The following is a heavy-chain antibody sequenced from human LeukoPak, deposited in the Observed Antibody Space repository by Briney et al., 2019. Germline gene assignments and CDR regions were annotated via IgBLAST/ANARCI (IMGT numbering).Heavy chain of an antibody. V-gene: IGHV3-48*04. CDR3: AREYSSSVFDY. Sequence: GGSLRLSCGASGFTFSSYSMNWVRQAPGKGLEWVSYISSSGSTIYYADSVKGRFTISRDNAKNSLYLQMNSLRAEDTAVYYCAREYSSSVFDYWGQGTLVTVSS. D-gene: IGHD6-13*01. J-gene: IGHJ4*02. CDR1: GFTFSSYS. CDR2: ISSSGSTI.